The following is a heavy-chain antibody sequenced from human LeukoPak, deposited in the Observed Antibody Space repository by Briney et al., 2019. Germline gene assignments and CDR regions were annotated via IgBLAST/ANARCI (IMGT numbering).Heavy chain of an antibody. V-gene: IGHV3-7*03. CDR3: VLNWSGLH. J-gene: IGHJ4*02. Sequence: PGGSLRLSCAASGSTFSSYWMVWVRQAPGKGLEWVANVKQDGSEKYYVDSVKGRFTISRDNAKNSLYLQMNSLRAEDTAVYYCVLNWSGLHWGQGTLVTVSS. CDR1: GSTFSSYW. D-gene: IGHD2-21*02. CDR2: VKQDGSEK.